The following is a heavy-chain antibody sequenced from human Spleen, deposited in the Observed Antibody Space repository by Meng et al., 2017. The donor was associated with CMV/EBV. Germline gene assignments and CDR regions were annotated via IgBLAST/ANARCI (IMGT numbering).Heavy chain of an antibody. D-gene: IGHD3-10*01. CDR3: ASSAKRGSPCYY. CDR2: IIPIFGTA. J-gene: IGHJ4*02. V-gene: IGHV1-69*12. Sequence: QVQLGQSGAEVKKAGSPVKVSCKASGGTFGSYAISWVRQAPGQGLEWMGGIIPIFGTANYAQKFQGRVTITADESTSTAYMELSSLRSEDTAVYYCASSAKRGSPCYYWGQGTLVTVSS. CDR1: GGTFGSYA.